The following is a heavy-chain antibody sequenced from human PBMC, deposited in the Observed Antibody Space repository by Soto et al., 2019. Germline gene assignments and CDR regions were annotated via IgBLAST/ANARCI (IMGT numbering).Heavy chain of an antibody. CDR3: AREAVVVGDTRSGDAFDI. CDR2: IIPIFGTA. V-gene: IGHV1-69*01. CDR1: GGTFSSYA. J-gene: IGHJ3*02. D-gene: IGHD1-26*01. Sequence: QVQLVQSGAEVKKPGSSVTVSCKASGGTFSSYAISWVRQAPGQGLEWMGGIIPIFGTANYAQKFQGRITITAGESTSPAYMELRSLRSEDTAVYYCAREAVVVGDTRSGDAFDIWGQGTMVTVSS.